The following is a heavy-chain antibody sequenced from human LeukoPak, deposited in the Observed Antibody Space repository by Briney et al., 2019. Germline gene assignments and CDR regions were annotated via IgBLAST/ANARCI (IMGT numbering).Heavy chain of an antibody. CDR2: IYTGGST. CDR3: AREAGATDY. V-gene: IGHV3-66*01. D-gene: IGHD1-26*01. J-gene: IGHJ4*02. CDR1: GFTVSSSY. Sequence: GGSLRLSCAVSGFTVSSSYMSWVRQSPGKGLEWVSFIYTGGSTYYADSVKGRFSISRDNSKNMLYLQMNSLRAEDTAVYYCAREAGATDYWGQGTLVTVSS.